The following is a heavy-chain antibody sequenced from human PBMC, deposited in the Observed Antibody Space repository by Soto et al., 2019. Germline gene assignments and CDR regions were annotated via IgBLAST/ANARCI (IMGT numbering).Heavy chain of an antibody. D-gene: IGHD3-3*01. J-gene: IGHJ6*02. CDR3: ARVPRRDPTIFVFELVKGAECCGMEV. CDR1: GYSFTSYW. Sequence: GESLKISCKGSGYSFTSYWLSWVRQMPGKGLEWMGRIDPSDSYTNYSPSFQGHVTISADKSISTAYLQWSSLKASDTAMYYGARVPRRDPTIFVFELVKGAECCGMEVWGQGTTVTVAS. V-gene: IGHV5-10-1*01. CDR2: IDPSDSYT.